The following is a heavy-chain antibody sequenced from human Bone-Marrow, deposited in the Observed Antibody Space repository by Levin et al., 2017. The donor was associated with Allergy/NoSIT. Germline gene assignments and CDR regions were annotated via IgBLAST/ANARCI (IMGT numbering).Heavy chain of an antibody. V-gene: IGHV3-23*01. CDR2: ISGSGDTT. D-gene: IGHD4-11*01. Sequence: GGSLRLSCAASGFTFYSYAISWVRQAPGKGLEWVSGISGSGDTTYYADSVKGRFTISRDNSKNTLYLQMNSLRAEAMAVYYCAKRDYDNYGALDYWGQGTLVTVSS. CDR3: AKRDYDNYGALDY. CDR1: GFTFYSYA. J-gene: IGHJ4*02.